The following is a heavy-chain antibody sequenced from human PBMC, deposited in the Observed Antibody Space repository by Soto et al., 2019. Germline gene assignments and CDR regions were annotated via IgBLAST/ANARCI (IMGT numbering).Heavy chain of an antibody. CDR1: GYTFTGYY. J-gene: IGHJ6*02. V-gene: IGHV1-2*04. CDR3: ARASDIVVVVAAGIYGMDV. D-gene: IGHD2-15*01. Sequence: GASVKVSCKASGYTFTGYYMHWVRQAPGQGLEWMGWINPNSGGTNYAQKFQGWVTMTRDTSISTAYMELSRLRSDDTAVYYCARASDIVVVVAAGIYGMDVWGQGTTVTVSS. CDR2: INPNSGGT.